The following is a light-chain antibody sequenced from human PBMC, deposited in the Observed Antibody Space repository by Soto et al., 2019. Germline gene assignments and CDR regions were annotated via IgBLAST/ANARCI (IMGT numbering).Light chain of an antibody. Sequence: SVLTQPPSASGSPGQSVAISCTGTSSDVGGYNYVSWYQQHPGKAPKLMIYEVNKRPSGVPDRFSGSKSGNTASLTVSGLQAEDEADYYCSSYAGSSNDLGTGTKATV. CDR2: EVN. CDR1: SSDVGGYNY. CDR3: SSYAGSSND. V-gene: IGLV2-8*01. J-gene: IGLJ1*01.